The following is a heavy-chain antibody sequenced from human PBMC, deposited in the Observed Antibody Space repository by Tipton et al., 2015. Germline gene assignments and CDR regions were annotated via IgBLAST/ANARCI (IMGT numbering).Heavy chain of an antibody. CDR3: AGHKDSGTYPLDY. D-gene: IGHD3-10*01. J-gene: IGHJ4*02. Sequence: TLSLTCTVSDGSISSYYWSWIRQPPGKGLEWIGYIFYSGDTNYNPSLKSRVSMSVDTSKIPIVLTLTSVTAAYTAVYYCAGHKDSGTYPLDYWGQGTLVTVSS. CDR1: DGSISSYY. CDR2: IFYSGDT. V-gene: IGHV4-59*01.